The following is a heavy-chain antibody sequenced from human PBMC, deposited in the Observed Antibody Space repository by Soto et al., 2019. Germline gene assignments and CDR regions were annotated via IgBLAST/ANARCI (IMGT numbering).Heavy chain of an antibody. V-gene: IGHV3-33*01. Sequence: QVQLVESGGGVVQPGRSLRLSCAASGFTFSSYGMHWVRQAPGKGLEWVAVIWYDGSNKYYADSVKGRFTISRDNSKNPLYLQMNSLRAEDTAVYYCARGSGLQPRGTDYWGQGTLVTVSS. CDR3: ARGSGLQPRGTDY. J-gene: IGHJ4*02. D-gene: IGHD3-16*01. CDR1: GFTFSSYG. CDR2: IWYDGSNK.